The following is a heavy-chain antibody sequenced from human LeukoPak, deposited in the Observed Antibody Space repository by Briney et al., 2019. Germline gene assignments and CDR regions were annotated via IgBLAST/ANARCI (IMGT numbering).Heavy chain of an antibody. CDR1: GFTFNKYA. CDR2: INASGDNT. D-gene: IGHD1-1*01. CDR3: AKVVGTGTTPTDY. J-gene: IGHJ4*02. V-gene: IGHV3-23*01. Sequence: GGSLRLSCAASGFTFNKYAMTWVRQARGKGLVWVAVINASGDNTHYADSVKGRFTISRDNSKNTLPLQMNSLRVEDTAVYYCAKVVGTGTTPTDYWGQGTLVTVSS.